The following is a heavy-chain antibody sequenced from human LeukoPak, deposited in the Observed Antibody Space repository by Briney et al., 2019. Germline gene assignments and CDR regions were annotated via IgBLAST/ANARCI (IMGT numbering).Heavy chain of an antibody. CDR1: GFTFSSSW. D-gene: IGHD1-26*01. V-gene: IGHV3-7*02. CDR3: ARVRGSSRQFFDY. J-gene: IGHJ4*02. Sequence: GGSLRLSCVASGFTFSSSWVNWVRQPPGKGLEWVANIKGDGSVQSYVDSVKGRFTISRDNAKNSLYLQMNSLRAEDTAVYYCARVRGSSRQFFDYWGQGTLVTVSS. CDR2: IKGDGSVQ.